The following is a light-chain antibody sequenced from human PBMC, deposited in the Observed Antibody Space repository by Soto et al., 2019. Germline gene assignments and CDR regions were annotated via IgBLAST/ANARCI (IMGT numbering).Light chain of an antibody. J-gene: IGLJ1*01. CDR2: DVN. V-gene: IGLV2-11*01. CDR1: ISDIGGYNF. Sequence: QSALTQPASVSGSPGQSITISCTGTISDIGGYNFISWYQHHPGKAPKLVIYDVNNRPSGVPDRFSGSKSGNTASLTISGLQAEDEADYYCCSYAGSYTLYVFGTGTKVTVL. CDR3: CSYAGSYTLYV.